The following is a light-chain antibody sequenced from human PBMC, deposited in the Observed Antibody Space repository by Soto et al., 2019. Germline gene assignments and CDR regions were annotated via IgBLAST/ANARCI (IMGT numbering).Light chain of an antibody. Sequence: EIVLTQSPGTLSLSPGERATLSCRASQSVSSSYLAWYQQKPGQALRLLIYGASSRATGIPDRFSGSGSGTDFTLTIGRLEPEEFAVYYCQQYGSSPTFGGGTKVEIK. V-gene: IGKV3-20*01. CDR3: QQYGSSPT. J-gene: IGKJ4*01. CDR2: GAS. CDR1: QSVSSSY.